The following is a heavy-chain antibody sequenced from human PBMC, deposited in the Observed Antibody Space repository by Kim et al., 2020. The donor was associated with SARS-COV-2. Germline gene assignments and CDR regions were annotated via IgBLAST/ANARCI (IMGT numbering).Heavy chain of an antibody. CDR3: ARGKGIAVAVLFDY. J-gene: IGHJ4*02. D-gene: IGHD6-19*01. Sequence: AVAVKSRITINPDTPKNQFSLQLNSVTPEDTAVYYCARGKGIAVAVLFDYWGQGTLVTVSS. V-gene: IGHV6-1*01.